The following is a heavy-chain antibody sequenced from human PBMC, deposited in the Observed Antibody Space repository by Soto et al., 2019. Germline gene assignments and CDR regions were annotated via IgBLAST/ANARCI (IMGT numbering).Heavy chain of an antibody. Sequence: GGSLRLSCAASGFSFSDYSVNWVRQAPGKGLEWVAYISSSSSTIHYGDSVKGRATISRANAKNSLYLQMKSLRAEATAVYSFAIESDGYNWRGLFVHWGLGTLVTVSS. J-gene: IGHJ4*02. CDR2: ISSSSSTI. D-gene: IGHD1-1*01. CDR3: AIESDGYNWRGLFVH. V-gene: IGHV3-21*06. CDR1: GFSFSDYS.